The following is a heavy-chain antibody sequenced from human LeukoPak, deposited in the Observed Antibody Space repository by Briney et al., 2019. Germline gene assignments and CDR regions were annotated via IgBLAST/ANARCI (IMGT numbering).Heavy chain of an antibody. Sequence: ASVKVSCTASGYTFTSYGISWVRQAPGQGLEWMGWINVYNSNTNYAQKPQGRVTMTTDTSTSTAYMELRSLRSDDTAVYYCARDDSSSPRYWGQGTLVTVSS. CDR1: GYTFTSYG. CDR2: INVYNSNT. D-gene: IGHD6-13*01. V-gene: IGHV1-18*01. CDR3: ARDDSSSPRY. J-gene: IGHJ4*02.